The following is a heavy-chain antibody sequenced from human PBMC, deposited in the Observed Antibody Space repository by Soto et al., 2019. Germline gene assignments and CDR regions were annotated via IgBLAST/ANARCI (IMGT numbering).Heavy chain of an antibody. Sequence: EVQLVESGGGLVKPGGSLRLSCSASGFTFSDYSMNWVRQAPGKGLEWVSFISSSNYITYADSLKGRFIISRDNTKNSLFLQMNSLRVEDTAVYYCARGRRHDSSGYYFDYWGQENLVTVSS. CDR3: ARGRRHDSSGYYFDY. D-gene: IGHD3-22*01. V-gene: IGHV3-21*01. CDR2: ISSSNYI. CDR1: GFTFSDYS. J-gene: IGHJ4*02.